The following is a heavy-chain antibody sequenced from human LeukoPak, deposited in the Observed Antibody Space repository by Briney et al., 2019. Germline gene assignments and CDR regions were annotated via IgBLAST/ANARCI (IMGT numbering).Heavy chain of an antibody. CDR1: GVSISHYY. J-gene: IGHJ6*02. CDR3: AREDPQTKVPEGMDV. D-gene: IGHD4/OR15-4a*01. Sequence: MPSETLSLTCTVSGVSISHYYWSWIRQPPGKGPEWIGYIYYTGTTNYNPSLKSRVTISVDTSKNQFSLKLNSVTAADTAVYYCAREDPQTKVPEGMDVWGQGTTVTVSS. CDR2: IYYTGTT. V-gene: IGHV4-59*01.